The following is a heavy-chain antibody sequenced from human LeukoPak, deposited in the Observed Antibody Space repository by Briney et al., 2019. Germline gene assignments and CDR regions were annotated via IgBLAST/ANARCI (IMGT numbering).Heavy chain of an antibody. CDR2: INQGGSER. V-gene: IGHV3-7*01. CDR3: GRGDGYLVDH. CDR1: GFSFSDSW. D-gene: IGHD5-24*01. Sequence: PGGSLRPSCVGSGFSFSDSWMTWVRRAPGKGLEWVANINQGGSERNHVDSVKGRFTISRDDARTSLFLQMNSLRAEDTGVYYCGRGDGYLVDHWGQGTLVTVST. J-gene: IGHJ4*02.